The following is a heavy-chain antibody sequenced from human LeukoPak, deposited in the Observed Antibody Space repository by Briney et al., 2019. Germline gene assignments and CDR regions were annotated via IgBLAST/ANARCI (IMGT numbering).Heavy chain of an antibody. CDR3: ASRYDFWSGVY. J-gene: IGHJ4*02. CDR1: GGSFSGYY. Sequence: PSETLSLTCAVYGGSFSGYYWSWIRQPPGKGLEWIGEINHSGSTNYNPSLKSRVTISVDTSKNQFSLKLSSVTAADTAVYYCASRYDFWSGVYWGQGTLVTVSS. CDR2: INHSGST. V-gene: IGHV4-34*01. D-gene: IGHD3-3*01.